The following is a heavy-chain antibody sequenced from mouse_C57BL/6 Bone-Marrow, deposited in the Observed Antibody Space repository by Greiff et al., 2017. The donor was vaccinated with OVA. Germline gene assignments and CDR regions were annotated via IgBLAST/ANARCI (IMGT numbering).Heavy chain of an antibody. D-gene: IGHD1-1*01. CDR2: IYPRDGST. CDR1: GYTFTSYD. J-gene: IGHJ1*03. Sequence: VQLQQSGPELVKPGASVKLSCKASGYTFTSYDINWVKQRPGQGLEWIGWIYPRDGSTKYNEKIKGKATLTVDTSSSTAYMELHSLTSEDSAVYFCANYYGSSYDWYFDVWGTGTTVTVSS. V-gene: IGHV1-85*01. CDR3: ANYYGSSYDWYFDV.